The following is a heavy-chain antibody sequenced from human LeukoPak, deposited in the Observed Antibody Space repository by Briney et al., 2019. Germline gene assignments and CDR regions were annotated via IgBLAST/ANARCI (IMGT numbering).Heavy chain of an antibody. D-gene: IGHD2-15*01. J-gene: IGHJ5*02. Sequence: GGSVRLFCVASGLTFSSNSMSWVRQPPGMGLEWVSGISVSGITVYADSVKGRLTISRDNSKNTLYLQMNNLRAEDTALYYCAKGFSVRGRFDPWGQGTQVTVSS. CDR2: ISVSGIT. V-gene: IGHV3-23*01. CDR1: GLTFSSNS. CDR3: AKGFSVRGRFDP.